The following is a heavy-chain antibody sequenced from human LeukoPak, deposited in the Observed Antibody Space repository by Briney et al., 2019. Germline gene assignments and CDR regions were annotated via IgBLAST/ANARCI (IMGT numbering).Heavy chain of an antibody. Sequence: GGSLRLSCPASGFTFSSYSMRWVRQPPGRGLGWVSAISGSGGSTYYADSVKGRFTIYRDNSQNTLYLQMNSLRAEDTAVYYCAKDEVYYGSGSYYNGGFDYWGQGTLVTVSS. V-gene: IGHV3-23*01. D-gene: IGHD3-10*01. CDR3: AKDEVYYGSGSYYNGGFDY. CDR2: ISGSGGST. J-gene: IGHJ4*02. CDR1: GFTFSSYS.